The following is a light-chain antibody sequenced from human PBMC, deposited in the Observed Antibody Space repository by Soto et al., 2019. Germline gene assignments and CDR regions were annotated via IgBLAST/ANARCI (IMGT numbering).Light chain of an antibody. CDR3: QQYNSYSPT. V-gene: IGKV2-28*01. J-gene: IGKJ1*01. CDR2: WGS. Sequence: DIVMTQSPLSLPVTPGEPASISCRSSQSLLHSNGYTYLDWYLQKPGQSPQLLIYWGSNRASGVPDRFSGSGSGTDFTLTISSLHPDDFATYYCQQYNSYSPTFGQGTKVDIK. CDR1: QSLLHSNGYTY.